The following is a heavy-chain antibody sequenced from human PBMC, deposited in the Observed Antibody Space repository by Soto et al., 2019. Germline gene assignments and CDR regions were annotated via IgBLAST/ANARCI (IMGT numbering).Heavy chain of an antibody. V-gene: IGHV3-23*01. CDR3: ARGSTDSYPGSRIFDF. CDR1: GLPFGSRA. D-gene: IGHD3-10*01. Sequence: PGGPLRLSCVVSGLPFGSRAMTWVRQAPGEGLQWVSTITDTGGDAKYADSVRGRFVISRDNSKKTLYLQMTSLTAEDSAMYYCARGSTDSYPGSRIFDFWGRGTLVTVSS. J-gene: IGHJ4*02. CDR2: ITDTGGDA.